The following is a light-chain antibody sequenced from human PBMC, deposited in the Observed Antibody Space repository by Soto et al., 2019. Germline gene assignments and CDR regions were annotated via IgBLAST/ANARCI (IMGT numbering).Light chain of an antibody. J-gene: IGLJ3*02. CDR3: ETWDGITRM. CDR1: SGHSSYI. V-gene: IGLV4-60*02. CDR2: LEGSGSY. Sequence: QLVLTQSSSASASLGSSVKLTCTLSSGHSSYIIAWHQQQPGKAPRYLMKLEGSGSYNKGSGVPDRFSGSSSGADRYLTISKLQFDDEADYYCETWDGITRMFGGGTKVTVL.